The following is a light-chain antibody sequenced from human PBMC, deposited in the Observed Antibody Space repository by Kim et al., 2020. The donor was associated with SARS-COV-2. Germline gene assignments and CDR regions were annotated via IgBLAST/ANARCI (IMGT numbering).Light chain of an antibody. CDR1: KGIRNS. Sequence: VEDSGKMTRRASKGIRNSLAWVQKKPGKAPKVLIYAAYTLHRGVPARVSGSGSETEFTLTISSLQPEDVATYYCQKYNTAPWTFGQGTKVDIK. CDR2: AAY. CDR3: QKYNTAPWT. J-gene: IGKJ1*01. V-gene: IGKV1-27*01.